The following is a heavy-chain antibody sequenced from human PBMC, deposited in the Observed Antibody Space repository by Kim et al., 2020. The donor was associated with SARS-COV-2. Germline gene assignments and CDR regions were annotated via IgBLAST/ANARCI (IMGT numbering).Heavy chain of an antibody. CDR3: ARGLALYY. J-gene: IGHJ4*02. D-gene: IGHD6-19*01. Sequence: GSKKSSADSVKALFTISRDNSKSTLYLQMNGLRAEDTAVYYCARGLALYYWGQVTLVTVSS. CDR2: GSKK. V-gene: IGHV3-30*02.